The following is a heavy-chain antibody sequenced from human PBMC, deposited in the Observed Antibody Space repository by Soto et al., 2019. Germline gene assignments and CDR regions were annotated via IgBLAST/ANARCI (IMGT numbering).Heavy chain of an antibody. J-gene: IGHJ6*03. CDR1: GYTLTELS. CDR2: FDPEDGET. Sequence: ASVKVSCKVSGYTLTELSMHWVRQAPGKGLEWMGGFDPEDGETIYAQKFQGRVTMTEDTSTDTAYMELSSLRSEDTAVYYCATDSGYDFWSGYYRYYYYMDVWGKGTTVTVSS. CDR3: ATDSGYDFWSGYYRYYYYMDV. V-gene: IGHV1-24*01. D-gene: IGHD3-3*01.